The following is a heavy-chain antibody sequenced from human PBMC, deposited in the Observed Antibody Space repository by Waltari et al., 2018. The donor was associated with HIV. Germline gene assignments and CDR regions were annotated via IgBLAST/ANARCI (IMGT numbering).Heavy chain of an antibody. Sequence: QVQLVQSGAEVKKPGASVKVSCKASGYTFTGYYMHWVRQAPGQGLEWMGWINPNRGGTNYAQKFQGRVTMTRDTSISTAYMELSRLRSDDTAVYYCARDHTALRDRDSTGTTDYWGQGTLVTVSS. CDR1: GYTFTGYY. D-gene: IGHD1-7*01. J-gene: IGHJ4*02. V-gene: IGHV1-2*02. CDR3: ARDHTALRDRDSTGTTDY. CDR2: INPNRGGT.